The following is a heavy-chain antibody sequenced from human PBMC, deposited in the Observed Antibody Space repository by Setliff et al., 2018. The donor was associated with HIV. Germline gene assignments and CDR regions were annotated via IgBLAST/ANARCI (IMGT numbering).Heavy chain of an antibody. CDR2: LHSLGSSRVSDTP. CDR3: ARGLSSQTYWGTRPLGLDY. V-gene: IGHV4-4*08. CDR1: SGSMTGHY. Sequence: SETLSLTCSVSSGSMTGHYWTWVRQLPGKGLEWIGYLHSLGSSRVSDTPNYSPSLKSRINISLDTSKSQLSLTLPSVTAADTAVYYCARGLSSQTYWGTRPLGLDYWGQGSLVTVSS. J-gene: IGHJ4*01. D-gene: IGHD2-2*01.